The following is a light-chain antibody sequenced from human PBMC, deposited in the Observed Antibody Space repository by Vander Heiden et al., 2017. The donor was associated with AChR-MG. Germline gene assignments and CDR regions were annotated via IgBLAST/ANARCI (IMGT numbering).Light chain of an antibody. J-gene: IGLJ2*01. CDR1: NIGSKN. V-gene: IGLV3-21*02. CDR2: DDS. CDR3: QVWDTSSDHGV. Sequence: SYVLTQTPSVSVAPGQTARVTCGGNNIGSKNVNWYQQKAVQAPVLVVYDDSDRPSAIPERFSGSNSGNTATLTISRVEADDEAAYYCQVWDTSSDHGVFGGGTKLTVL.